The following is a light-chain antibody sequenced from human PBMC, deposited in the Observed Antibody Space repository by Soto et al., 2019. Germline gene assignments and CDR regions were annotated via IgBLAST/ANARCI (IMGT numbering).Light chain of an antibody. CDR3: QQYNNWPSLT. CDR1: QSVSSN. Sequence: EIVMTQSPATLSVSPGERATLSCRASQSVSSNLAWYQQKPGQAPRLLIYGASTSATSIPSRFSGSGSGTEFTLTIRSLQSEDFAVYDCQQYNNWPSLTFGGGTKVEIK. J-gene: IGKJ4*02. CDR2: GAS. V-gene: IGKV3-15*01.